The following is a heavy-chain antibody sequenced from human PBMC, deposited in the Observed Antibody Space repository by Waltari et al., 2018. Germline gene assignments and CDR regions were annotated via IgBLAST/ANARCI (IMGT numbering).Heavy chain of an antibody. CDR1: GFPLSSYG. J-gene: IGHJ4*02. D-gene: IGHD2-21*01. V-gene: IGHV3-30*02. CDR3: AKAISSAPFDY. CDR2: IRYDGSNK. Sequence: QVQLVESGGGVVQPGGSLRLSCSASGFPLSSYGMHWVRQAPGKGLGWVAFIRYDGSNKYYADSVKGRFTISRDNSKNTLYLQMNSLRAEDTAVYYCAKAISSAPFDYWGQGTLVTVSS.